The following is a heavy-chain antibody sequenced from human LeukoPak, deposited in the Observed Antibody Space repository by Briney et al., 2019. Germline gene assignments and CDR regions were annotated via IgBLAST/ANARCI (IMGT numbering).Heavy chain of an antibody. CDR1: GFTFSTYT. CDR3: ARDRSPSWASDY. CDR2: ITSRSDYI. Sequence: GGSLRLSCAASGFTFSTYTMNWFRQAPGKGLEWVPSITSRSDYIYYADSLKGRFTISRDDAEDSLYLQMNSLTAEDTAVYYCARDRSPSWASDYWGQGTLVTVSS. J-gene: IGHJ4*02. V-gene: IGHV3-21*01. D-gene: IGHD2-2*01.